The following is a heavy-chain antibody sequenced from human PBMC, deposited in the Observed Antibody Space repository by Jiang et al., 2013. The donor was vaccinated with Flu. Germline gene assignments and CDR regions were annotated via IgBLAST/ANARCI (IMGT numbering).Heavy chain of an antibody. J-gene: IGHJ6*02. CDR3: TRVQRGRPGGMDV. Sequence: VQLVESGGGLVHPGESRSLSCAASGFTFSNYWMHWVRQAPGKGLEWVSRISSDGTETHYADSVKGRFAIFRDNAENTLFVQMRNLRPDDTAIYYCTRVQRGRPGGMDVWGQGTTVTVSS. CDR2: ISSDGTET. V-gene: IGHV3-74*01. CDR1: GFTFSNYW. D-gene: IGHD1-26*01.